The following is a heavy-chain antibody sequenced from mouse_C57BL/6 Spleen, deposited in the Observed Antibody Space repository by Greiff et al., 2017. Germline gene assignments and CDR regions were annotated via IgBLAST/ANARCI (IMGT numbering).Heavy chain of an antibody. J-gene: IGHJ3*01. CDR3: AHYDYDVGFAY. CDR2: IRNKANGYTT. CDR1: GFTFTDYY. V-gene: IGHV7-3*01. D-gene: IGHD2-4*01. Sequence: EVKLMESGGGLVQPGGSLSLSCAASGFTFTDYYMSWVRQPPGKALEWLGFIRNKANGYTTEYSASVKGRFTISRDNSQSILYLQMNALRAEDSATYYCAHYDYDVGFAYWGQGTLVTVSA.